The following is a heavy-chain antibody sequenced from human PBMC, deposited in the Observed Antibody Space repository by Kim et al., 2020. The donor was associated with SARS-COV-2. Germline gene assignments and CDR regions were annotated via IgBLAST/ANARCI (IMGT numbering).Heavy chain of an antibody. CDR1: GGSISSYY. CDR3: ARARTIYNCSSTSCYAYYYYMDV. J-gene: IGHJ6*03. D-gene: IGHD2-2*01. Sequence: SETLSLTCTVSGGSISSYYWSWIRQPPGKGLEWIGYIYYSGSTNYNPSLKSRVTISVDTSKNQFSLKLSSVTAADTAVYYCARARTIYNCSSTSCYAYYYYMDVWGKGTTVTVSS. V-gene: IGHV4-59*01. CDR2: IYYSGST.